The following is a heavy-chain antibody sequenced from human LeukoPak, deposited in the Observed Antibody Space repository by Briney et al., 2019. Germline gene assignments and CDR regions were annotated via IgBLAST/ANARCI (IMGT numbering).Heavy chain of an antibody. CDR1: GGSISSYY. V-gene: IGHV4-59*01. CDR2: IYYSGST. D-gene: IGHD4-23*01. CDR3: ARWRLGVVTQHFDY. Sequence: SETLSLTCTVSGGSISSYYWSWIRQPPGKGLEWIGYIYYSGSTNYNPSLKSRVTISVDTSKNQFSLKLSSVTAADTAVYYCARWRLGVVTQHFDYWGQGTLVTVSS. J-gene: IGHJ4*02.